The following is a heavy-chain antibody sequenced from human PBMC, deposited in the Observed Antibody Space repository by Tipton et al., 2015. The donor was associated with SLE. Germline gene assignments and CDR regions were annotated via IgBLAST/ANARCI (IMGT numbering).Heavy chain of an antibody. V-gene: IGHV4-61*02. Sequence: TLSLTCTVSGASISSGSYYWSWIRQPAGKGLEWIGRIYISGSTIYNPSLKSRVTISIDTSKNQFSLKLSSVTAADTAVYYCARAYDSSGFDPWGQGTLVTVSS. J-gene: IGHJ5*02. CDR2: IYISGST. D-gene: IGHD3-22*01. CDR1: GASISSGSYY. CDR3: ARAYDSSGFDP.